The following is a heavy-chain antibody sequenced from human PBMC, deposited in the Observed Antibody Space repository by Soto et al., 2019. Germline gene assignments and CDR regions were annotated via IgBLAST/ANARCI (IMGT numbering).Heavy chain of an antibody. CDR1: GFTFSTYA. V-gene: IGHV3-23*01. J-gene: IGHJ4*02. CDR3: AKDRNYPRDQFHY. CDR2: ISANGQGI. Sequence: GGSLRLSCAASGFTFSTYALSWVRQAPGKGLEWVPAISANGQGIYYADSVRGRFTISRDNSKNTIFLHMDSLRAEDTAVYYCAKDRNYPRDQFHYWGQGTLVTVSS. D-gene: IGHD1-7*01.